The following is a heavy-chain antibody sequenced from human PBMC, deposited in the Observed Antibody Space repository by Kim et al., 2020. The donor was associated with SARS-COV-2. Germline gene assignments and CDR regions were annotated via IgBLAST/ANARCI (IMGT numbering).Heavy chain of an antibody. CDR3: AKGWGPITMIVVAPVGMGMDV. V-gene: IGHV3-23*03. CDR1: GFTFSSYA. Sequence: GGSLRLSCAASGFTFSSYAMSWVRQAPGKGLEWVSVIYSGGSSTYYADSVKGRFTISRDNSKNTLYLQMNSLRAEDTAVYYCAKGWGPITMIVVAPVGMGMDVWGQGTTVTVSS. D-gene: IGHD3-22*01. J-gene: IGHJ6*02. CDR2: IYSGGSST.